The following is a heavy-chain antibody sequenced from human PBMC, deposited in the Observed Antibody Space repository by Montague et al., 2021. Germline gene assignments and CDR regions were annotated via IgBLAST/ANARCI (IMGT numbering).Heavy chain of an antibody. CDR3: AHRLVAGNWFDP. CDR1: GFSLNYSGAG. CDR2: IYWDDDT. J-gene: IGHJ5*02. V-gene: IGHV2-5*02. Sequence: PALVKPTQTLRLTCTFSGFSLNYSGAGVGWIRQPPGKALEWLALIYWDDDTRYNPSLRSRLAITRDTSKNQVVLTLTNVAPVDTATYFCAHRLVAGNWFDPWGQGTLVTVSS.